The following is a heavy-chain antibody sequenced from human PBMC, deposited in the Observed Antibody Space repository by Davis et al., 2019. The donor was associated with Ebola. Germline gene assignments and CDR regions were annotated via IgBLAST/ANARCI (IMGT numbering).Heavy chain of an antibody. CDR3: ARGVDYYDSSGYFPFGY. V-gene: IGHV1-46*01. J-gene: IGHJ4*02. D-gene: IGHD3-22*01. CDR1: AYITTSYY. CDR2: ITPSDGST. Sequence: ASAQVPCYASAYITTSYYLHWVRQAPGPGLALMGIITPSDGSTAYAQKFQGRVAMTRDTSTSTVYMELSSLRSEDTAVDYCARGVDYYDSSGYFPFGYWGQGTLVTVSS.